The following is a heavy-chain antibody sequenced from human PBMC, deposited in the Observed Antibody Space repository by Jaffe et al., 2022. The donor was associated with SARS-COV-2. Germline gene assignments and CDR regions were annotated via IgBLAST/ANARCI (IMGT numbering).Heavy chain of an antibody. J-gene: IGHJ4*02. CDR1: GFTFSSYS. V-gene: IGHV3-48*02. D-gene: IGHD1-26*01. Sequence: EVQLVESGGGLVQPGGSLRLSCAASGFTFSSYSMNWVRQAPGKGLEWVSYISSSSSTIYYADSVKGRFTISRDNAKNSLYLQMNSLRDEDTAVYYCARLFDGSYRRTPTAGYWGQGTLVTVSS. CDR2: ISSSSSTI. CDR3: ARLFDGSYRRTPTAGY.